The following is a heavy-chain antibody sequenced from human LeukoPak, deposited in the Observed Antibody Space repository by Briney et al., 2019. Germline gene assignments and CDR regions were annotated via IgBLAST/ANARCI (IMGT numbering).Heavy chain of an antibody. CDR1: GFTLSNYA. CDR3: AILGYSSSVFDC. J-gene: IGHJ4*02. Sequence: GGSLRLSCAASGFTLSNYAIHWVRQAPGKGMEWAALISKDGTNKYYPDSVKGRFTISRDNSKNTLYLQMSSLRAEDTAVYYCAILGYSSSVFDCWGQGTLVTVSS. V-gene: IGHV3-30-3*01. D-gene: IGHD6-13*01. CDR2: ISKDGTNK.